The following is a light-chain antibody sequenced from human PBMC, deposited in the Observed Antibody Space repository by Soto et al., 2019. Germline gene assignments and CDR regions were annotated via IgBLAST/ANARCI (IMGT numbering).Light chain of an antibody. CDR1: QSVSSSY. V-gene: IGKV3-20*01. Sequence: EIVLTQSPGTLSLSPGERATLSCRASQSVSSSYLAWYQQKPGQAPRLLIYGASSRATGIPDRFSGSGSGTDFTLSISRMELGDFAVYYCQQYGRSQDTFGQGTKLETK. J-gene: IGKJ2*01. CDR3: QQYGRSQDT. CDR2: GAS.